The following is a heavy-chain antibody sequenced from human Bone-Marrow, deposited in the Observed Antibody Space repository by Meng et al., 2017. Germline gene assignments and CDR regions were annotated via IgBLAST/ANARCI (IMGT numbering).Heavy chain of an antibody. J-gene: IGHJ4*02. D-gene: IGHD3-10*01. V-gene: IGHV4-61*01. CDR3: ARDYYGSGSYYFDY. Sequence: GSLRLSCTVSGGSVSSGSYYWSWIRQPPGKGLEWIGYIYYSGSTNYNPSLKSRVTISVDTSKNQFSLKLSSVTAADTAVYYCARDYYGSGSYYFDYWGQGTLVTVSS. CDR2: IYYSGST. CDR1: GGSVSSGSYY.